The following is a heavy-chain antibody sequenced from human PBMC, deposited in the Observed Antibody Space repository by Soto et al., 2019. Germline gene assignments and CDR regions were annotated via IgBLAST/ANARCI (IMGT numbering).Heavy chain of an antibody. V-gene: IGHV4-30-4*01. Sequence: QVQLQESGPGLVKPSQTLSLTCTVSGGSISSGDYYWSWIRQPPGKGLEWIGYIYYSGSTYYNPSLKRRVTISVDTSKNQFSLKLSSVTAADTAVYYGARDPGKDNWNLGGKKGNGCDPWGQGTLVTVSS. CDR3: ARDPGKDNWNLGGKKGNGCDP. J-gene: IGHJ5*02. CDR1: GGSISSGDYY. CDR2: IYYSGST. D-gene: IGHD1-20*01.